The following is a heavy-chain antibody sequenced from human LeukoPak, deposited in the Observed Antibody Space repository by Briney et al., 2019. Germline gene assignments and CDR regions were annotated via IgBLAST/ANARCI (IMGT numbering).Heavy chain of an antibody. Sequence: PGGSLRLSCAASGFIFSNYSMNWVRQAPGKGLEWVSSIGSKSNYRYYADSVKGRFTISRDNAKNSLYLQMNSLRAEDTAVYYCAREMYSGSYYFDYWGQGTLVTVSS. CDR2: IGSKSNYR. CDR3: AREMYSGSYYFDY. CDR1: GFIFSNYS. J-gene: IGHJ4*02. D-gene: IGHD1-26*01. V-gene: IGHV3-21*01.